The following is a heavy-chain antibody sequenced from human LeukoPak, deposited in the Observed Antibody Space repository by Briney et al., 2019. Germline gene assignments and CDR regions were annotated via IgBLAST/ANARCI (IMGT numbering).Heavy chain of an antibody. V-gene: IGHV1-69*06. D-gene: IGHD1-1*01. CDR3: ARAVRRYYYMDV. Sequence: SVKVSCKASGYTFTSYGISWVRQAPGQGLEWMGGIIPIFGTANYAQKFQGRVTITADKSTSTAYMELSSLRSEDTAVYYCARAVRRYYYMDVWGKGTTVTVSS. CDR1: GYTFTSYG. J-gene: IGHJ6*03. CDR2: IIPIFGTA.